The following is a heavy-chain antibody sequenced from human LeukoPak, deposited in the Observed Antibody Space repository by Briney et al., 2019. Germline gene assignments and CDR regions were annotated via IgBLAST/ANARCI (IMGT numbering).Heavy chain of an antibody. CDR3: AKQHSQYYYYRSGYYLEY. CDR1: GFTFSSFS. CDR2: ISYDGSNK. Sequence: GGSLRLSCAASGFTFSSFSLHWVRQAPGKGLEWVALISYDGSNKYYADSLKGRFTISRDNSKNTLYLQMSSLRAEDTAVYYCAKQHSQYYYYRSGYYLEYWGQGTLVTVSS. V-gene: IGHV3-30*18. J-gene: IGHJ4*02. D-gene: IGHD3-22*01.